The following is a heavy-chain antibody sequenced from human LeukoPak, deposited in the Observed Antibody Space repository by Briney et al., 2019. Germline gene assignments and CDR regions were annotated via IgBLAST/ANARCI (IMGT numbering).Heavy chain of an antibody. CDR2: ISSASSYT. CDR1: GFTFSDYY. CDR3: ARGQYCTNGVCYDAFDI. D-gene: IGHD2-8*01. Sequence: SGGSLRLSCAASGFTFSDYYMSWIRQAPGKGLEWVSYISSASSYTSYADSVKGRFTISRDNAKNSLYLQMNSLRAEDTAVYYCARGQYCTNGVCYDAFDIWGQGTTVT. J-gene: IGHJ3*02. V-gene: IGHV3-11*06.